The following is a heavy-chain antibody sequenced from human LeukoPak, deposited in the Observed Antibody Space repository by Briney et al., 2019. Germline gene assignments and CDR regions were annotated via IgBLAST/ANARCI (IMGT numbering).Heavy chain of an antibody. CDR2: INQDGSEK. J-gene: IGHJ4*02. CDR3: ASHPMTLGY. Sequence: GGSLRLSCVASGFTFSNYWMTWFRQTPGKGLEWVGNINQDGSEKYYLDSVRGRFTISRDNSNNTLYLQMNSLRAEDTAVYYCASHPMTLGYWGQGTLVTVSS. CDR1: GFTFSNYW. V-gene: IGHV3-7*03. D-gene: IGHD4/OR15-4a*01.